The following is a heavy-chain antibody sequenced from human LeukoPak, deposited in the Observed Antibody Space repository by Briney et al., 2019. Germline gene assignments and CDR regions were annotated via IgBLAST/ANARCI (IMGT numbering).Heavy chain of an antibody. CDR2: IWYDGSNK. D-gene: IGHD5-24*01. Sequence: GRSLRLSCAASGFTFSSYGMHWVRRAPGKGLDWVAVIWYDGSNKYYADSVKGRFTISRDNSKNTLYLQMNSLRAEDTAVYYCARGDGYNHYFYYWGQGTLVTVSS. V-gene: IGHV3-33*01. CDR1: GFTFSSYG. CDR3: ARGDGYNHYFYY. J-gene: IGHJ4*02.